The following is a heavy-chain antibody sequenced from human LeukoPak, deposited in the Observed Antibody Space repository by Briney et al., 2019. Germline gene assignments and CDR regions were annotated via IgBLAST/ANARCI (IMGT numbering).Heavy chain of an antibody. J-gene: IGHJ2*01. CDR2: INHSGST. V-gene: IGHV4-34*01. Sequence: SETLSLTCAVYGESFSGYYWSWIRQPPGKGLEWIGEINHSGSTNYSPSLKSRVTISVDTSKNQFSLKLSSVTAADTAVYYCARQNYCDSSGPRRWYFDLWGRGTLVTVSS. CDR1: GESFSGYY. D-gene: IGHD3-22*01. CDR3: ARQNYCDSSGPRRWYFDL.